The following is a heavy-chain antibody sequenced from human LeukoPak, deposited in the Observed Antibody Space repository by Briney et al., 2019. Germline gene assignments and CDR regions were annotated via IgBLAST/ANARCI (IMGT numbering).Heavy chain of an antibody. CDR2: IWYDGSNK. CDR1: GFTFSSYG. D-gene: IGHD3-22*01. J-gene: IGHJ4*02. V-gene: IGHV3-33*06. Sequence: PGRSRRLSCAASGFTFSSYGMHWVRQAPGKGLEWVAVIWYDGSNKYYADSVKGRFTISRDNSKNTLYLQMNSLRAEDTAVYYCAKDLHYDSSGYSDYWGQGTLVTVSS. CDR3: AKDLHYDSSGYSDY.